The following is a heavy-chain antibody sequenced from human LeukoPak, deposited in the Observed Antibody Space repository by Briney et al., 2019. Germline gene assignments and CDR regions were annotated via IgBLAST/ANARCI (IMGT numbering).Heavy chain of an antibody. CDR3: ARDHSSTQRHGFDY. Sequence: SVKVSCKASGGTFSSYAISWVRQAPGQGLEWMGGIIPIFGTANYAQKFQGRVTITTDESTSTAYMELSSLRSEDTAVYYCARDHSSTQRHGFDYWGQGTLVTVSS. J-gene: IGHJ4*02. CDR1: GGTFSSYA. D-gene: IGHD6-13*01. V-gene: IGHV1-69*05. CDR2: IIPIFGTA.